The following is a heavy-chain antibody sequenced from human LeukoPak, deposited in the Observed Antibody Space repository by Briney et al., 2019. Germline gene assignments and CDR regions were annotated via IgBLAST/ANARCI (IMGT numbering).Heavy chain of an antibody. D-gene: IGHD6-19*01. Sequence: GRSLRLSCAASGFTFDDYAMHWVRQAPGKGLEWVSGISWNSGSIGYADSVKGRFTISRDNAKNSLYLQMNSLRAEDTALYYCAKDYSSGWYYFDYWGQGTLVTASS. CDR2: ISWNSGSI. CDR3: AKDYSSGWYYFDY. J-gene: IGHJ4*02. CDR1: GFTFDDYA. V-gene: IGHV3-9*01.